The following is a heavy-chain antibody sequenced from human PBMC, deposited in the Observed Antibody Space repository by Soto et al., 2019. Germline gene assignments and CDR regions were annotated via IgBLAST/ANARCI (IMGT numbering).Heavy chain of an antibody. CDR3: ARAPNILTVKYYFDY. Sequence: SVKVSCKASGGTFSSYSINWVRQAPGQGLEWMGGIIPIFGTASNAQKFQGRVTITADESATTVYMELSSLRSEDTAVYYCARAPNILTVKYYFDYWGQGTLVTVSS. CDR2: IIPIFGTA. CDR1: GGTFSSYS. V-gene: IGHV1-69*13. D-gene: IGHD3-9*01. J-gene: IGHJ4*02.